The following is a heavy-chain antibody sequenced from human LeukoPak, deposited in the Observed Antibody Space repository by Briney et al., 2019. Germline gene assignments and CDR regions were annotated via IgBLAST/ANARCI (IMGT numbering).Heavy chain of an antibody. J-gene: IGHJ4*02. Sequence: PSETLSLTCTVSGGSISSSSYYWGWIRQPPGKGLEWIGYIYYSGSTNYNPSLKSRVTISVDTSKNQSSLKLSSVTAADTAVYYCARALDFWSGYYTFDYWGQGTLVTVSS. CDR1: GGSISSSSYY. D-gene: IGHD3-3*01. CDR2: IYYSGST. CDR3: ARALDFWSGYYTFDY. V-gene: IGHV4-61*05.